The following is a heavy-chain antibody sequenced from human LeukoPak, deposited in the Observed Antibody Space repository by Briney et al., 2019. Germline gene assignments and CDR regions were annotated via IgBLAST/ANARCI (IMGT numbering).Heavy chain of an antibody. D-gene: IGHD6-13*01. J-gene: IGHJ3*02. V-gene: IGHV3-7*01. CDR3: ARDLGAAAAGSIAFGI. CDR1: GFTFSSYW. Sequence: QTGGSLRLSCAASGFTFSSYWMSWVRQAPGKGLEWVANIKQDGSEKYYVDSVKGRFTISRDNAKNSLYLQMNSLRAEDTAVYYCARDLGAAAAGSIAFGIWGQGTMVTVSS. CDR2: IKQDGSEK.